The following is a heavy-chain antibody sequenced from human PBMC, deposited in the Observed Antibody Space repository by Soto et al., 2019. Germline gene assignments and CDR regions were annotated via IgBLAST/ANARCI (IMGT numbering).Heavy chain of an antibody. V-gene: IGHV1-18*01. CDR2: INADYGNT. CDR3: ARCIQGDYYYGMDV. D-gene: IGHD5-18*01. J-gene: IGHJ6*02. CDR1: GYTFYSHS. Sequence: GASVKVSCKASGYTFYSHSISWVRQAPGQGLEWMGRINADYGNTQYAQKFRGRVTMTTDTSTTTVYMELTNLRSDDTAVYYCARCIQGDYYYGMDVWGQGPTVTVSS.